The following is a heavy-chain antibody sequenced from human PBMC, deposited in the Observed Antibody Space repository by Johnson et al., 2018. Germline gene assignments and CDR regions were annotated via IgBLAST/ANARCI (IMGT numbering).Heavy chain of an antibody. Sequence: QVQLVESGGGVVQPGRSLRLSCAASGFTFSSYGMHWVRQAPGKGLEWVAFISYDGNTKYYADSVKGRFHISRYNSKNTVYLQMNRLSTEDTAVYSCAKDQAVRNSFDIWGHGTIVTVSS. CDR3: AKDQAVRNSFDI. CDR1: GFTFSSYG. V-gene: IGHV3-30*18. J-gene: IGHJ3*02. CDR2: ISYDGNTK. D-gene: IGHD4-11*01.